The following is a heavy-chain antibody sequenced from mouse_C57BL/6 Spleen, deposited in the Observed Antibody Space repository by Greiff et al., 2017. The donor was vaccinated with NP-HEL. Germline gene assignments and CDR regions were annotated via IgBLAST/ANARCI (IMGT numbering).Heavy chain of an antibody. CDR2: IDPETGGT. Sequence: QVQLQQSGAELVRPGASVTLSCKASGYTFTDYEMHWVKQTPVHGLEWIGAIDPETGGTAYNQKFKGKAILTADKSSSTAYMELRSLTSDDSAVDYCTANWDEGYFDVWGTGTTVTVSS. V-gene: IGHV1-15*01. J-gene: IGHJ1*03. CDR1: GYTFTDYE. D-gene: IGHD4-1*01. CDR3: TANWDEGYFDV.